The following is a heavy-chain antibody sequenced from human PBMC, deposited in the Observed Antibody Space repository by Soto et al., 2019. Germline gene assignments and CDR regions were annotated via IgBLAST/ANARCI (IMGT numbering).Heavy chain of an antibody. D-gene: IGHD3-22*01. J-gene: IGHJ4*02. CDR1: GGTFSSYA. CDR3: TITMIVGVYGRFDY. V-gene: IGHV1-69*13. Sequence: SVKVSCKASGGTFSSYAISWVRQAPGQGLEWMGGIIPIFGTANYAQKFQGGVTITADESTSTAYMELSSLRSEDTAVYYCTITMIVGVYGRFDYWGQGTMGTVSS. CDR2: IIPIFGTA.